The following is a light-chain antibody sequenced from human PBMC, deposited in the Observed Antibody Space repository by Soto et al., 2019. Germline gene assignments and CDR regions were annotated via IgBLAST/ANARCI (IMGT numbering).Light chain of an antibody. J-gene: IGKJ4*01. Sequence: AVQMTQSPSSLSASVGDRVTITCQASQGIRDDLGWYQQKPGKATKLLIYAASRLQSGAPSRFSGCGSGTDFTLTISSLQPEDFATYYCLQDNNDPLTFGGGTKVEIK. V-gene: IGKV1-6*01. CDR3: LQDNNDPLT. CDR1: QGIRDD. CDR2: AAS.